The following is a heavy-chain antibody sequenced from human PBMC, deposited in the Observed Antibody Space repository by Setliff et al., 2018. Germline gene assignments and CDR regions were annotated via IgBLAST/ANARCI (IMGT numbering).Heavy chain of an antibody. Sequence: ASVKVSSKASGYTFTTYAMGWMRQAPGQRLEWMGWINTNTGNPSYAQGFTGRFVFSLDTSVSTAYLQISSLKPEDTAVYYCARASRFGTVKWRGDYYMDVWGKGTTVTVSS. J-gene: IGHJ6*03. D-gene: IGHD3-10*01. CDR3: ARASRFGTVKWRGDYYMDV. CDR2: INTNTGNP. V-gene: IGHV7-4-1*02. CDR1: GYTFTTYA.